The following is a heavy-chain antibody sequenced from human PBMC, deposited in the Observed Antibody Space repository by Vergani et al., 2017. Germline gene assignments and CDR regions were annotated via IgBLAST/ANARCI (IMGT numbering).Heavy chain of an antibody. V-gene: IGHV4-39*01. J-gene: IGHJ3*02. CDR2: IYYSGST. Sequence: QLQLQESGPGLVKPSETLSLTCTVSGGSISSSSYYWGWIRQPPGKGLECIGSIYYSGSTYYNPSLKSRVTISVDTSKNQFSLKLSSVTAADTAVYYCARRRDYYDSSGYYLGNAFDIWGQGTMVTVSS. CDR3: ARRRDYYDSSGYYLGNAFDI. CDR1: GGSISSSSYY. D-gene: IGHD3-22*01.